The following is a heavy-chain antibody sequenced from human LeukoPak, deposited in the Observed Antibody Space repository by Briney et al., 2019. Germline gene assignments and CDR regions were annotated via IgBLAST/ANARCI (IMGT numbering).Heavy chain of an antibody. V-gene: IGHV4-59*11. D-gene: IGHD6-19*01. J-gene: IGHJ4*02. CDR3: ARDGPYSGYYFDY. Sequence: SETLSLTCTVSGGSISSHYWSWIRQPPGKGLEWIGCIYYSGSTNYNPSLKSRVTMSIDTSKNQFSLRLTSVTAADTAVYYCARDGPYSGYYFDYWGQGTLVTVSS. CDR1: GGSISSHY. CDR2: IYYSGST.